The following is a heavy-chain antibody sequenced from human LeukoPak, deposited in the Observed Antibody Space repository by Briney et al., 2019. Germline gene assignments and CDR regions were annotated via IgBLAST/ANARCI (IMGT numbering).Heavy chain of an antibody. J-gene: IGHJ6*03. V-gene: IGHV1-2*02. CDR1: GYAFTGYF. Sequence: GASVKVSCKASGYAFTGYFMHWVRQAPGQGLEWVGWINPNSGGTNYAQKFQGRVTMTRDTSISTAYMELSRLRSDDTAVYYCARGIAVAGTPFRYYYYMDVWGKGTTVTVSS. D-gene: IGHD6-19*01. CDR2: INPNSGGT. CDR3: ARGIAVAGTPFRYYYYMDV.